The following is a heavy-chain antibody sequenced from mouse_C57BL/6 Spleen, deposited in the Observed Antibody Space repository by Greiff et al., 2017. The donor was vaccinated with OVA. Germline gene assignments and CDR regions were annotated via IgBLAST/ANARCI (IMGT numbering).Heavy chain of an antibody. CDR1: GFTFSSYA. Sequence: EVKLVEPGGGLVKPGGSLKLSCAASGFTFSSYAMSWVRQTPGKRLEWVATISDGGSCTYYPDNVKGRFTISRDNAKNTLYLQMSHLKSEDTAMYYCARDGGLRAAWFAYWGQGTLVTVSA. J-gene: IGHJ3*01. CDR3: ARDGGLRAAWFAY. CDR2: ISDGGSCT. D-gene: IGHD1-1*01. V-gene: IGHV5-4*01.